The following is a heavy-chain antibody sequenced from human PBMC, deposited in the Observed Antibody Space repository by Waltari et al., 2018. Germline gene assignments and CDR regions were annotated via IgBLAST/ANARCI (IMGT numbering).Heavy chain of an antibody. Sequence: LQQSGPGLVKPSQTLSLTCTVSGGSISSGVYFWNWIRQHPGKGLEWSGVIYQSRIINYNPSLNNRVAIAVDSSKNQLSLRLNVVTAADTAVYFCARGGVGTPGDIYGMDVWGQGTPVTVSS. J-gene: IGHJ6*02. CDR2: IYQSRII. V-gene: IGHV4-31*03. CDR1: GGSISSGVYF. CDR3: ARGGVGTPGDIYGMDV. D-gene: IGHD3-3*01.